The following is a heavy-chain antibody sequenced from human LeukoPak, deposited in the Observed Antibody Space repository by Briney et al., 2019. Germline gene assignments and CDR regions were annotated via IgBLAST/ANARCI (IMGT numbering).Heavy chain of an antibody. CDR1: GFTFSNYA. J-gene: IGHJ3*01. CDR3: ARDPNGDYIGAFDF. D-gene: IGHD4-17*01. V-gene: IGHV3-23*01. CDR2: IRGSGLTT. Sequence: GGSLGLSCAASGFTFSNYALIWVRQGPVKGLEWVSAIRGSGLTTFYADSVKGRFTISRDNSKNTLYLQMNSLRAEDTAVYYCARDPNGDYIGAFDFWGQGTKVTVAS.